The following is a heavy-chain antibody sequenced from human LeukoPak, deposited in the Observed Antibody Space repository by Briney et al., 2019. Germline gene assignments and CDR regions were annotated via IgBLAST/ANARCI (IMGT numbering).Heavy chain of an antibody. V-gene: IGHV4-59*01. J-gene: IGHJ6*02. Sequence: SETLSLTCTVSGGSLSSYYWSWIRQPPGKGLEWIGYIYYSGSTNYNPSLKSRVTISVDTSKNQFSLKLSSVTAADTAVYYCAALAYGSGSVDVWGQGTTVTVSS. CDR1: GGSLSSYY. CDR3: AALAYGSGSVDV. D-gene: IGHD3-10*01. CDR2: IYYSGST.